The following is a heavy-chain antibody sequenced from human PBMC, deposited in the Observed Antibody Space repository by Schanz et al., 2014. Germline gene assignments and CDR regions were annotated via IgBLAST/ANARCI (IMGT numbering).Heavy chain of an antibody. J-gene: IGHJ6*03. CDR3: ARTTFGKWKTYLRDYHYYHYMDV. CDR1: GYTFTGYY. Sequence: QVQLLQSGAEVKKPGASVKVSCKASGYTFTGYYMHWVRQAPGQGLEWMGRINPNSGGTNYAQKFQGRVTMTTDTSTSTAYMELRILRSDDTAVYYCARTTFGKWKTYLRDYHYYHYMDVWGNGTTVTVSS. V-gene: IGHV1-2*02. D-gene: IGHD1-20*01. CDR2: INPNSGGT.